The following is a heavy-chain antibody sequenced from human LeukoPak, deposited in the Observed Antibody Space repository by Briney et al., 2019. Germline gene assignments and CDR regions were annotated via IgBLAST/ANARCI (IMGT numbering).Heavy chain of an antibody. CDR3: AKSPEVVVLVYWFDP. Sequence: PGGSLRLSCAASGFTFSNYAMSWVRQAPGKGLEWVSAVSGSGGSTHYADSVKGRFTISRDNSKNTLVLQMNSLRAEDTAVYFCAKSPEVVVLVYWFDPWGQGTLVTVSS. V-gene: IGHV3-23*01. CDR2: VSGSGGST. CDR1: GFTFSNYA. D-gene: IGHD3-22*01. J-gene: IGHJ5*02.